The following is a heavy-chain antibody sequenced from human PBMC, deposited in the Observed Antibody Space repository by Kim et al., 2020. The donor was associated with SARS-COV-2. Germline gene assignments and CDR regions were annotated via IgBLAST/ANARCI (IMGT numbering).Heavy chain of an antibody. V-gene: IGHV1-3*01. D-gene: IGHD3-10*01. Sequence: ASVKVSCKASGYTFTSYAMHWVRQAPGQRLEWMGWINAGNGNTKYSQKFQGRVTITRDTSASTAYMELSSLRSEDTAVYYCARDSRRELLWFGELFPKRGTYYYGMDVWGQGTTVTVSS. CDR3: ARDSRRELLWFGELFPKRGTYYYGMDV. CDR1: GYTFTSYA. J-gene: IGHJ6*02. CDR2: INAGNGNT.